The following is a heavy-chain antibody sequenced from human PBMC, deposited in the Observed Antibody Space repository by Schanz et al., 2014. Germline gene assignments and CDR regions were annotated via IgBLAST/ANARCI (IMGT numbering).Heavy chain of an antibody. Sequence: QVQLVQSGAEVKKPGASVKVSCKASGYTFTSYYMYWVRQAPGQGLEWMGVINPSGGSTIYAQKFQGRVTMTRATSTSTVYMELSSLRYEDTAVYYCARGTRVRTTDFWSGLYYFDYWGQGTLVTVSS. CDR2: INPSGGST. D-gene: IGHD3-3*01. J-gene: IGHJ4*02. CDR3: ARGTRVRTTDFWSGLYYFDY. CDR1: GYTFTSYY. V-gene: IGHV1-46*01.